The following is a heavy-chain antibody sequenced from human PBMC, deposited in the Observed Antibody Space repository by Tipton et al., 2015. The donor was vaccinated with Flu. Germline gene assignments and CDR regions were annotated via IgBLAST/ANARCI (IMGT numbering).Heavy chain of an antibody. CDR2: IHRSGTT. J-gene: IGHJ4*02. CDR3: ARHTGDSVRGVIDY. V-gene: IGHV4-38-2*01. Sequence: TLSLTCAVSGDSISTDYFWGWIRQPPGKGLEWIATIHRSGTTYYNPSLKSRVIISVDTSKNQFSLEMRSVTAADMAVYYCARHTGDSVRGVIDYWGQGTLVTVSS. D-gene: IGHD3-10*02. CDR1: GDSISTDYF.